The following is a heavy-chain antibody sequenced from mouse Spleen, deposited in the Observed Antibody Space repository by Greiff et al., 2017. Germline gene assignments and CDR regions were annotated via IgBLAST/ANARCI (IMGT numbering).Heavy chain of an antibody. CDR3: AKGYLGPFDY. J-gene: IGHJ2*01. CDR2: ISYDGSN. CDR1: GYSITSGYY. Sequence: EVQLQQSGPGLVKPSQSLSLTCSVTGYSITSGYYWNWIRQFPGNKLEWMGYISYDGSNNYNPSLKNRISITRDTSKNQFFLKLNSVTTEDTATYYCAKGYLGPFDYWGQGTTLTVSS. V-gene: IGHV3-6*01. D-gene: IGHD4-1*01.